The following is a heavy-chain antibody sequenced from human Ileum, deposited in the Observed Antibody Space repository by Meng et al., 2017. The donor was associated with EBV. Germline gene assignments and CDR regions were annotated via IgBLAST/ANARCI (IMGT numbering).Heavy chain of an antibody. Sequence: QAQLPASGPGLVKPSQTLSLTCTVSGGSIRSGGYYWSWIRQHPGKGLEWIGYIHSSGSTYYNPSLRSRLTISVDTSKNQFSLKLSSVTAADTAVYYCARASYGSGSPLGESWFDPWGQGTLVTVSS. D-gene: IGHD3-10*01. CDR1: GGSIRSGGYY. J-gene: IGHJ5*02. V-gene: IGHV4-31*03. CDR3: ARASYGSGSPLGESWFDP. CDR2: IHSSGST.